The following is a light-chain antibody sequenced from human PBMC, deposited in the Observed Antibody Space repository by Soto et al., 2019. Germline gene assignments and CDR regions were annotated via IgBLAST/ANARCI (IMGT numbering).Light chain of an antibody. CDR3: QQYGSSLYT. CDR1: ESIRTY. V-gene: IGKV3-20*01. J-gene: IGKJ2*01. Sequence: EIVLTQSPATLSLSPGERATLSCRASESIRTYLAWYQQKPGQAPRLLIYDASNRATGVPARFSGSGSGTDFTLTISRLETEDFAVYYCQQYGSSLYTFGQGTKLEIK. CDR2: DAS.